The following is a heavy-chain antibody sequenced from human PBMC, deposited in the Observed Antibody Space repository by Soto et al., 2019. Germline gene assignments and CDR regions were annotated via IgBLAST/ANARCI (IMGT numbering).Heavy chain of an antibody. CDR1: GDSVASNSAA. CDR3: ARERTTPIAGYSSGWYDFRWFDP. CDR2: TYYRYKWYN. V-gene: IGHV6-1*01. D-gene: IGHD6-19*01. Sequence: SQTLSLTGAISGDSVASNSAAGNWIRRSPSRGLEWLGRTYYRYKWYNDHAVSVKSRTTLNPDTSQNQLSLQLNAVTPEDTAVYYCARERTTPIAGYSSGWYDFRWFDPWGQGTLVT. J-gene: IGHJ5*02.